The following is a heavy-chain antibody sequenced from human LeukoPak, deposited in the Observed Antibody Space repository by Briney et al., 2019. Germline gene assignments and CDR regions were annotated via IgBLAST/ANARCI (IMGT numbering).Heavy chain of an antibody. CDR1: GFTFTDYW. J-gene: IGHJ4*01. CDR3: ARDGTAAGLYFDL. Sequence: GGSLRLSCEVSGFTFTDYWMNWVRQAPGEGPEWVASIRQDGSKKNYVDSVKGRFTISRDNTKNSLSLQLNGLRAEDTAVYYCARDGTAAGLYFDLWGQGTLVTVSS. D-gene: IGHD6-13*01. V-gene: IGHV3-7*01. CDR2: IRQDGSKK.